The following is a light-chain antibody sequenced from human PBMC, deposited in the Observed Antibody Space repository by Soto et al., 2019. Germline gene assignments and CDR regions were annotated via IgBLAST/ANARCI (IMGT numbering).Light chain of an antibody. Sequence: EIVMTQSPVTLSVSPGERATLSCRASRSVSSSLAWYQQKPGQAPRLLIYGASTRATGIPARFTGSGSGTEFTLTISSLQSEECAIYYCPQYDNLPPLTFGGGTKV. CDR1: RSVSSS. J-gene: IGKJ4*01. CDR2: GAS. V-gene: IGKV3-15*01. CDR3: PQYDNLPPLT.